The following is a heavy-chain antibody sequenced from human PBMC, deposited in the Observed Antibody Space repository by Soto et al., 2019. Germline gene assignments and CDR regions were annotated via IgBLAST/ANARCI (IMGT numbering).Heavy chain of an antibody. Sequence: EVQLLESGGGLVQPGGSLRLSCAASGFTFSSYAMSWVRQAPGKGLEWVSAISGSGGSTYYADSVKGRFTISRDNSKHALFLQMNGPRDEHTAVYYCAKTTRHDYGDYVEKYYFDYWGPVTLVTVSS. CDR2: ISGSGGST. CDR1: GFTFSSYA. V-gene: IGHV3-23*01. D-gene: IGHD4-17*01. J-gene: IGHJ4*02. CDR3: AKTTRHDYGDYVEKYYFDY.